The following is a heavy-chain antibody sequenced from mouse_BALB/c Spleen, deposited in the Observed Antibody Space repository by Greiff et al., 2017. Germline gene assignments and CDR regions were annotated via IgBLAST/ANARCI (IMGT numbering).Heavy chain of an antibody. V-gene: IGHV5-6-5*01. CDR2: ISSGGST. J-gene: IGHJ3*01. CDR1: GFTFSSYA. CDR3: ARVGNYCRFAY. D-gene: IGHD2-1*01. Sequence: EVKVVESGGGLVKPGGSLKLSCAASGFTFSSYAMSWVRQTPEKRLEWVASISSGGSTYYPDSVKGRFTISRDNARNILYLQMSSLRSEDTAMYYCARVGNYCRFAYWGQGTLVTVSA.